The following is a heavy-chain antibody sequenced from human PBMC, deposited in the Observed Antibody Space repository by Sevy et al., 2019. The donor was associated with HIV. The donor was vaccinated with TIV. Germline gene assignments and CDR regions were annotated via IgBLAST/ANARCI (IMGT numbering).Heavy chain of an antibody. J-gene: IGHJ4*02. V-gene: IGHV1-69*13. CDR2: IIPIFGTA. D-gene: IGHD6-19*01. CDR3: ARVISGWLYFDY. CDR1: GGTFSSYA. Sequence: ASVKVSCKASGGTFSSYAISWVRQAPGQGLEWMGGIIPIFGTANYAQKFQGRVTITADESTSTAYMELSSLRSEDTAVYYCARVISGWLYFDYWGQGTLVTVSS.